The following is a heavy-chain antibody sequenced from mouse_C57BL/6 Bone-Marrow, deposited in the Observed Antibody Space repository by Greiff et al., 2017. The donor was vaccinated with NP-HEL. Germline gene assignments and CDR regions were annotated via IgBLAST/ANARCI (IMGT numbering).Heavy chain of an antibody. CDR2: FYPGNSDT. CDR3: TRSGIYYDYDGFAY. D-gene: IGHD2-4*01. CDR1: GYTFTSYR. Sequence: EVQLQQFGTVLARPGASVKMSCKTSGYTFTSYRMHLVKQRPGQGLEWLGGFYPGNSDTSYNQKFKGKAKLTAVTSASTAYMELSSLTNEDSAVYYCTRSGIYYDYDGFAYWGQGTLVTVSA. V-gene: IGHV1-5*01. J-gene: IGHJ3*01.